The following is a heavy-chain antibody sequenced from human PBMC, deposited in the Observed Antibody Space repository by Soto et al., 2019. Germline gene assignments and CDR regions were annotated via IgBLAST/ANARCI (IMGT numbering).Heavy chain of an antibody. CDR3: ARDVETSMDGLNYFDP. Sequence: PVGSLRLSCAASGLSFSSDTMNWIRQAPGKGLEWVSSISSAGSYIYYADSVKGRFTVSRDNAKNSLYLQMNSLRAEDTAVYYCARDVETSMDGLNYFDPWGQGTLVTVSS. D-gene: IGHD5-18*01. V-gene: IGHV3-21*01. CDR2: ISSAGSYI. CDR1: GLSFSSDT. J-gene: IGHJ5*02.